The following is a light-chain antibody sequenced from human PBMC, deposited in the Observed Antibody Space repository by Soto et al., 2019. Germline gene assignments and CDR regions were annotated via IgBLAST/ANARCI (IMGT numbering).Light chain of an antibody. CDR3: AAWDDSLNGYV. CDR2: SNN. Sequence: QSVLTQPPSASGTPGQRVTISCSGSSSNIGSNTVNWYQQLPGTAPKLLIYSNNQRPSGVPDRFSGSKSGTSASLAISGLQSEDEADYYCAAWDDSLNGYVVGTGTKRTVL. J-gene: IGLJ1*01. CDR1: SSNIGSNT. V-gene: IGLV1-44*01.